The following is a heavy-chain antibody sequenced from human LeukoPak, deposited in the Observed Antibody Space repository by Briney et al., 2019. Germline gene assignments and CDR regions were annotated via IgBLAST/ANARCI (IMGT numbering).Heavy chain of an antibody. CDR2: IYYSGTT. V-gene: IGHV4-39*07. D-gene: IGHD6-13*01. J-gene: IGHJ6*03. CDR3: ARIATAGIYYMDV. Sequence: PSETLSLTCTVSGGSISSNTYYWGWIRQPPGKGLEWTGTIYYSGTTYYNPSLKSRVTISVDTAKNQFSLKLSSVTAADTAVYYCARIATAGIYYMDVWGKGTTVTVSS. CDR1: GGSISSNTYY.